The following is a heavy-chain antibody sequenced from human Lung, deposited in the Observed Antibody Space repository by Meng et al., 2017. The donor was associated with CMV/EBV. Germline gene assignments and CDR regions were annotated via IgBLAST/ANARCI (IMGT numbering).Heavy chain of an antibody. V-gene: IGHV3-15*01. CDR1: GFTFSTAW. CDR2: IKSKTDGGTT. Sequence: GGSLRLXCAASGFTFSTAWKSWVRQAPGKGLEWVGRIKSKTDGGTTDYAAPVKGRFTMSRDDLRNTLYLQMNSLKTDDTGVYYCTTGRRFDYWGQGTLVTVSS. J-gene: IGHJ4*02. CDR3: TTGRRFDY.